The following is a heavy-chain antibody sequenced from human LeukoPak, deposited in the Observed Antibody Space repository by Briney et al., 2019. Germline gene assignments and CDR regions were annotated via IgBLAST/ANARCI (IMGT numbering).Heavy chain of an antibody. J-gene: IGHJ4*02. V-gene: IGHV3-48*01. D-gene: IGHD3-10*01. CDR2: ISSSSSTI. CDR3: ARSEVTPYGYFDY. Sequence: GGSLRLSCAASGFTFSSYSVNWVRQAPGKGLEWVSYISSSSSTIYYVESVKGRFTISRDNAKNSLYLQMNSLRAEDTAVYYCARSEVTPYGYFDYWGQGTLVTVSS. CDR1: GFTFSSYS.